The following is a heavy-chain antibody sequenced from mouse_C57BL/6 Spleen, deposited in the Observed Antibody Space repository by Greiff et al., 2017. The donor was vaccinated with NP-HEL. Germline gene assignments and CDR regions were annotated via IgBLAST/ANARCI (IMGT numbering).Heavy chain of an antibody. CDR3: AIDSNYGTWFDY. CDR2: IHPSDSDT. V-gene: IGHV1-74*01. Sequence: QVQLQQPGAELVKPGASVKVSCKASGYTFTSYWMHWVKQRPGQGLEWIGRIHPSDSDTNYNQKFKGKATLTVDKSSSTAYMELSSLTSEDSAVYYCAIDSNYGTWFDYWGKGTPVTVSA. D-gene: IGHD2-5*01. CDR1: GYTFTSYW. J-gene: IGHJ3*01.